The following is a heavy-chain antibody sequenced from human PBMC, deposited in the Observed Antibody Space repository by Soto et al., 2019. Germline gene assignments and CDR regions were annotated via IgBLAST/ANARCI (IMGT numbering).Heavy chain of an antibody. CDR2: INPSIGTI. CDR3: AREGGSLNWFDP. CDR1: GYTFTSQN. Sequence: ASVKVSCKASGYTFTSQNMHWVRQAPGQGLEWMGVINPSIGTIYYADSVKGRFTISRDNAKNSLYLQMNSLRDEDTAVYYCAREGGSLNWFDPWGQGTLVTVSS. V-gene: IGHV1-46*04. D-gene: IGHD1-26*01. J-gene: IGHJ5*02.